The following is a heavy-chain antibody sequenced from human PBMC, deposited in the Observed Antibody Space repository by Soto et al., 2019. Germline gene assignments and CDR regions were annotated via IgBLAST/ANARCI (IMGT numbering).Heavy chain of an antibody. J-gene: IGHJ5*02. CDR3: ARDRGGCSGGSCYPGWFDP. Sequence: QVQLVKSGAEVKKPGSSVKVSCKASGGTFSSYAISWVRQAPGQGLEWMGGIIPIFGTANYAQKFQGRVTITADESTSTAYMELSSLRSEDTAVYYCARDRGGCSGGSCYPGWFDPWGQGTLVTVSS. CDR1: GGTFSSYA. V-gene: IGHV1-69*12. D-gene: IGHD2-15*01. CDR2: IIPIFGTA.